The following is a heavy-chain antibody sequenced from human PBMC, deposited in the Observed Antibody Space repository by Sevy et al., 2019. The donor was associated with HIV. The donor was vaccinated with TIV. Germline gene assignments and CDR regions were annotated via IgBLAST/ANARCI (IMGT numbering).Heavy chain of an antibody. J-gene: IGHJ4*02. CDR1: GFTFNNYG. D-gene: IGHD2-15*01. CDR3: AKERRNIRSCSLETRYGGFDY. Sequence: GGSLRLSCAASGFTFNNYGMTWVRQAPGKGLEWVSTISGSGGTTFYADSLRGRFTISRDNSKNTLSLQMVSLRAEDTALYFCAKERRNIRSCSLETRYGGFDYWGQGTLVTVSS. CDR2: ISGSGGTT. V-gene: IGHV3-23*01.